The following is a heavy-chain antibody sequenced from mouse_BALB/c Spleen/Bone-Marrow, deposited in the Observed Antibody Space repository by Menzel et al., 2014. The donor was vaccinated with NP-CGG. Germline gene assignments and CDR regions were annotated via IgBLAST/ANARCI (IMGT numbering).Heavy chain of an antibody. Sequence: LVESGAELVRPGTSVKVSCKASGYAFTDYLMEWLKQRPGQGLEWIGVINPGSGSTNYNEKFKDKATLTADKSSSTAYMQLSSLTSDDSAVYFCARYDGCFDYWGQGTPLTVSS. J-gene: IGHJ2*01. V-gene: IGHV1-54*03. CDR3: ARYDGCFDY. CDR1: GYAFTDYL. D-gene: IGHD2-3*01. CDR2: INPGSGST.